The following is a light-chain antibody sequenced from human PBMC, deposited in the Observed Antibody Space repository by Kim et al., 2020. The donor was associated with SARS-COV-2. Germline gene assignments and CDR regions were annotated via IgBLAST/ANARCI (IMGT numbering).Light chain of an antibody. CDR2: DAS. V-gene: IGKV3D-20*01. J-gene: IGKJ2*01. Sequence: EIVLSQPPATLSLSPGDRATLSCGASQTLSNIYLAWYQQKPGLAPRLLIYDASSRASGIPDRFSGSGSGADFTLTIARLEPEDFAVYYCQQYGNSPQTFGQGTKLEI. CDR1: QTLSNIY. CDR3: QQYGNSPQT.